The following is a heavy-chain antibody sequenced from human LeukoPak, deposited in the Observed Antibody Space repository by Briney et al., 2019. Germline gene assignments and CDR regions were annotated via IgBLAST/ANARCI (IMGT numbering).Heavy chain of an antibody. D-gene: IGHD3-10*01. V-gene: IGHV5-51*01. CDR1: GYSFTNNW. Sequence: GESLKISCKGSGYSFTNNWIGWVRQMPGKGLEWMGIIYPGDSDTRYSPSFQGQVTISADKSINTAYLQWSSLKASDTAMYYCARRGEDYYFDYWGQGILVTVSS. CDR2: IYPGDSDT. J-gene: IGHJ4*02. CDR3: ARRGEDYYFDY.